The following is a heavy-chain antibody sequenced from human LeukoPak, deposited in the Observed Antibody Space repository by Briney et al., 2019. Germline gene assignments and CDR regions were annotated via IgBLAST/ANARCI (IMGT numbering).Heavy chain of an antibody. J-gene: IGHJ5*02. D-gene: IGHD3-22*01. Sequence: SETLSLTCTVSGGSISSYYWSWIRQPPGKGLEWIGYIYYSGSTNYHPSLKSRVTISVDTSKNQFSLKLSSVTAADTAVYYCAGSRVWANSSWYYWFDPWGQGTLVTVSS. V-gene: IGHV4-59*01. CDR3: AGSRVWANSSWYYWFDP. CDR2: IYYSGST. CDR1: GGSISSYY.